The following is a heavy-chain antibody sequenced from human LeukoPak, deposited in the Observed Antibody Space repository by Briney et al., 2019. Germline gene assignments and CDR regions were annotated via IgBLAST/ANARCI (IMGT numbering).Heavy chain of an antibody. Sequence: PSETLSLTCTVSGGSISSYYWSWIRQPPGKGLEWIGYISYSGRTNYNPSLKSRVTISVDTSKNQFSLRLSPVTAADTAVYYCASYHSSGGDGMDVWGQGTTVTVSS. J-gene: IGHJ6*02. V-gene: IGHV4-59*01. CDR2: ISYSGRT. CDR3: ASYHSSGGDGMDV. CDR1: GGSISSYY. D-gene: IGHD6-19*01.